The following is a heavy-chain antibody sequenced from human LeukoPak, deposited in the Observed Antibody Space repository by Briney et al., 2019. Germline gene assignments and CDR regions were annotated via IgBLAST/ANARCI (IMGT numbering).Heavy chain of an antibody. J-gene: IGHJ3*02. V-gene: IGHV4-59*08. D-gene: IGHD3-3*02. Sequence: PSETLSLTCTVSGGSISSYYWSWIRQPPGKGLEWIGYIYYSGSTNYNPSLKSRVTISVDTSKNQFSLKLSSVTAADTAVYYCARHRPISVGAFDIWGQGTMVTVSS. CDR2: IYYSGST. CDR3: ARHRPISVGAFDI. CDR1: GGSISSYY.